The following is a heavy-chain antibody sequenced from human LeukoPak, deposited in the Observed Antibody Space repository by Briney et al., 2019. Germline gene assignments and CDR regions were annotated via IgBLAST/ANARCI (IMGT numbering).Heavy chain of an antibody. CDR3: ARSVFGANSRGPDY. CDR2: IHSDGSAT. J-gene: IGHJ4*02. CDR1: GSTFSNYW. D-gene: IGHD4/OR15-4a*01. V-gene: IGHV3-74*01. Sequence: PGGSLRLSCAASGSTFSNYWMHWVRQAPGKGLVWVSRIHSDGSATYYADSVRGRFTISRDNAKNTLYLQMNSLRAEDTAVYYCARSVFGANSRGPDYWGQGILVTVSS.